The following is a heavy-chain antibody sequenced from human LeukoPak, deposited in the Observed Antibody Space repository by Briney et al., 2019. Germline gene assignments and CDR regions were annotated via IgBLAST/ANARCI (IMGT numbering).Heavy chain of an antibody. CDR3: ARDFSGNYNAFDI. V-gene: IGHV4-59*01. D-gene: IGHD1-26*01. CDR2: IYYSGST. CDR1: GGSISNYY. Sequence: SETLSLTCTVSGGSISNYYWNWIRQPPGKGLEWIGYIYYSGSTNHNPSLKSRVTISVDTSKNQFSLNLSSVTAADTAVYYCARDFSGNYNAFDIWGQGTMVTVSS. J-gene: IGHJ3*02.